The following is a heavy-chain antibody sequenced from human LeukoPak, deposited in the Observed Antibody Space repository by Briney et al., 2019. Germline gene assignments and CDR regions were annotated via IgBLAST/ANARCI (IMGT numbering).Heavy chain of an antibody. D-gene: IGHD5-12*01. J-gene: IGHJ4*02. V-gene: IGHV4-38-2*01. CDR1: GFSISSDYF. CDR3: ARGMSAYSGFGPFDYFDY. Sequence: SETLSLTCAVSGFSISSDYFWGWTRQPPGKGLEWIGSISHSGSTYYNPSLKSRVTISIDTSKNHFSLKLSSVTAADTALFYCARGMSAYSGFGPFDYFDYWGQGTLVTVSS. CDR2: ISHSGST.